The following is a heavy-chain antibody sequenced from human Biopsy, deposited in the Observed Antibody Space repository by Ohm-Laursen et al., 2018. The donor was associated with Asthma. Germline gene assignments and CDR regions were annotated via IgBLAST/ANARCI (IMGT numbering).Heavy chain of an antibody. CDR1: GFSFNSYG. J-gene: IGHJ4*02. CDR3: ARFVQAEEGVF. V-gene: IGHV3-30*03. Sequence: SSLRLSCTASGFSFNSYGMHWVRQASGKGLEWVAVMSFDGRQTYYADSVKGRFTISRDNSKNTLYLQMNSLRAEDTAVYFCARFVQAEEGVFWGQGARGTVSS. D-gene: IGHD2-15*01. CDR2: MSFDGRQT.